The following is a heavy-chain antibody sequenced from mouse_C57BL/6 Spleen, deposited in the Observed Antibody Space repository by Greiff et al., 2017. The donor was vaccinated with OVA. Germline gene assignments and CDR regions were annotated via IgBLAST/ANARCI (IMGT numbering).Heavy chain of an antibody. Sequence: EVQLQQSGPELVKPGASVKIPCKASGYTFTDYNMDWVKQSHGKSLEWIGDINPNNGGTIYNQKFKGKATLTVDKSSSTAYMELRSLTSEDTAVYYCARRRAYYSNWYFDVWGTGTTVTVSS. V-gene: IGHV1-18*01. D-gene: IGHD2-12*01. CDR1: GYTFTDYN. CDR3: ARRRAYYSNWYFDV. CDR2: INPNNGGT. J-gene: IGHJ1*03.